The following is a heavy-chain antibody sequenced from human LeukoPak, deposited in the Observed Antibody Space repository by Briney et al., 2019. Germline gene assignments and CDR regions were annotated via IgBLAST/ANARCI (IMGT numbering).Heavy chain of an antibody. J-gene: IGHJ4*02. CDR1: GXPFSSYA. D-gene: IGHD2-2*01. CDR2: ISSNGGST. Sequence: GGSLRLSCAASGXPFSSYALHWVRQAPGKGLECVSAISSNGGSTSYANSVKGRFTISRDNSKNTLYLQMGSLSAEDMAVYYCARSSIVVVSILDYWGQGTLVTVSS. CDR3: ARSSIVVVSILDY. V-gene: IGHV3-64*01.